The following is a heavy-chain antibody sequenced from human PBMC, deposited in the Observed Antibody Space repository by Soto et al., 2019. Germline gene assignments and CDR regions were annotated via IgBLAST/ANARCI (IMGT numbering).Heavy chain of an antibody. D-gene: IGHD6-13*01. V-gene: IGHV4-59*01. CDR1: GGSISSNY. J-gene: IGHJ4*02. Sequence: SETLSLTCTVSGGSISSNYWTWIRQPPGKGLEWIGYVYNSGSTNYNPSLKSRVTISEDTSKSQFSLKVNSMTAADTAVYYCARYRREAVAGYTLDNWGQGXLVTVSS. CDR3: ARYRREAVAGYTLDN. CDR2: VYNSGST.